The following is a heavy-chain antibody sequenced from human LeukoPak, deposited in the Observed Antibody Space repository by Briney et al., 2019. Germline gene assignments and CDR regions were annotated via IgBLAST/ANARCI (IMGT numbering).Heavy chain of an antibody. CDR2: INHSGST. J-gene: IGHJ2*01. D-gene: IGHD6-13*01. V-gene: IGHV4-34*01. CDR1: GGSFSGYY. Sequence: SETLSLTCAVYGGSFSGYYWSWIRQPPGKGLEWIGEINHSGSTNYNPSLKSRVTISVDTSKNQFSLKLSSVTAADTAVYYCARYSTTWPYWYFDLWGRGTLVTVSS. CDR3: ARYSTTWPYWYFDL.